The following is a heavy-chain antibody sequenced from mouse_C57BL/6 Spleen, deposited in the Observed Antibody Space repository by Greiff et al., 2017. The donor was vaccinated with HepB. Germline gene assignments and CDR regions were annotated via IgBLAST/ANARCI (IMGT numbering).Heavy chain of an antibody. CDR1: GYTFTSYW. J-gene: IGHJ3*01. D-gene: IGHD1-1*01. Sequence: VQLQQPGAELVKPGASVKLSCKASGYTFTSYWMQWVKQRPGQGLEWIGEIDPSDSYTNYNQKFKGKATLTVETSSSTAYMQLSSLTSEDSAVYYCARWGYYGSSYGAYWGQGTLVTVSA. CDR3: ARWGYYGSSYGAY. CDR2: IDPSDSYT. V-gene: IGHV1-50*01.